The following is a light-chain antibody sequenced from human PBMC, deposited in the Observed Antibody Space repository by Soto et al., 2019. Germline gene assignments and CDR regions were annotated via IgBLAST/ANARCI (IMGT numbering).Light chain of an antibody. V-gene: IGKV1-5*01. CDR2: DAS. CDR1: LCISSW. J-gene: IGKJ1*01. Sequence: DIPMTQSPSTLSASVGDRVTITCRASLCISSWLAWYQQKPGKAPKLLIYDASSLESGVPSRFSGSGSGTEFTLTISSLQPDDFATYYCQQYNSYPVTFGQGTKVEIK. CDR3: QQYNSYPVT.